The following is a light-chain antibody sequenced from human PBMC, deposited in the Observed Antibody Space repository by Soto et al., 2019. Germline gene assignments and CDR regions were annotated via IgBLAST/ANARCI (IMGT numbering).Light chain of an antibody. CDR3: QSFDSGLSGSV. V-gene: IGLV1-40*01. CDR2: GNT. CDR1: RSNIGAGYD. J-gene: IGLJ1*01. Sequence: QPVLTQPPSVSGAPGQRVTISCTGSRSNIGAGYDVHWYQQLPGTAPKLLIYGNTNRPSGVPDRFSGSKSGTSASLAITGLQAEDEADYYCQSFDSGLSGSVFGTGTKLTVL.